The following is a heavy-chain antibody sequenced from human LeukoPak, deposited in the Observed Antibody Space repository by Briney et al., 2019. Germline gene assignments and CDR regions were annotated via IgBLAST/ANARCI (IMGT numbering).Heavy chain of an antibody. Sequence: PGGSLRLSCAASRFTFSNYWMNWVRQAPGKGLEWISYISSSGSLIYYTDSVKGRFTISRDNAKSSLYLQMNSLTVEDTAVYYCARIPRGDLRGFDYWGQGTLVTVSS. CDR1: RFTFSNYW. CDR3: ARIPRGDLRGFDY. V-gene: IGHV3-48*01. CDR2: ISSSGSLI. J-gene: IGHJ4*02. D-gene: IGHD3-10*01.